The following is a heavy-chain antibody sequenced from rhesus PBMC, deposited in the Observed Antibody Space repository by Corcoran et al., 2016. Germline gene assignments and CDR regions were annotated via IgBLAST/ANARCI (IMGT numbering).Heavy chain of an antibody. CDR1: GGSISGYYY. V-gene: IGHV4-73*01. CDR3: ARVGFYNIWTAPFDY. Sequence: QVQLQQWGEGLVKPSETLSLTCAVYGGSISGYYYWSWIRQPPGKGLEWIGYIYGNMANTNYNPSLKNRCTISKDTSKHQFSLKLSSVTDADTALYYCARVGFYNIWTAPFDYWGQGVLVTVSS. CDR2: IYGNMANT. D-gene: IGHD3-3*01. J-gene: IGHJ4*01.